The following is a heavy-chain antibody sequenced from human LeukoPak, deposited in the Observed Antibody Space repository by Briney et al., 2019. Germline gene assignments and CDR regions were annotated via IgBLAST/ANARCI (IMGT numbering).Heavy chain of an antibody. CDR2: ISGSGGST. CDR1: GFTFSSYA. D-gene: IGHD3-10*01. J-gene: IGHJ4*02. V-gene: IGHV3-23*01. CDR3: AKQNVWFGYFDY. Sequence: GGSLSLSCAASGFTFSSYAMSWVRQAPGKGLEWVSAISGSGGSTYYADSVKGRFTISRDNSKYTLYLQMNSLRAEDTAVYYCAKQNVWFGYFDYRGQGTLVTVSS.